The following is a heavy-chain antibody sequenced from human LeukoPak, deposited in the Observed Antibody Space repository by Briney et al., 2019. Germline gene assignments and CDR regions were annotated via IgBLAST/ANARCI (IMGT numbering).Heavy chain of an antibody. J-gene: IGHJ4*02. CDR2: IWSDATNQ. V-gene: IGHV3-33*06. D-gene: IGHD4-11*01. Sequence: GGSLRLSCEASGFTFSHYGMHWVRQAPGKGLEWVAVIWSDATNQYYSDSVKGRFTISRDDFKRTVSLQMNSLRAEDTAVYYCVKDAQRGFDYSNSLQHWGQGSLVTVSS. CDR1: GFTFSHYG. CDR3: VKDAQRGFDYSNSLQH.